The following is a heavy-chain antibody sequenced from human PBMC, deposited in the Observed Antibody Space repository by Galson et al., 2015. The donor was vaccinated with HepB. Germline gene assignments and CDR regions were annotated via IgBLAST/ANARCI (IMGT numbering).Heavy chain of an antibody. D-gene: IGHD2/OR15-2a*01. V-gene: IGHV3-11*01. CDR3: ASATLTWFDP. Sequence: SLRLSCAASGFTFTDYSMSWIRQAPGKGLEWVSYISGSGSTTIFYANSVKGRFTISRDNAKNSVYLQMSSLRAEDTAVYYCASATLTWFDPWGQGTLVTVSS. J-gene: IGHJ5*02. CDR2: ISGSGSTTI. CDR1: GFTFTDYS.